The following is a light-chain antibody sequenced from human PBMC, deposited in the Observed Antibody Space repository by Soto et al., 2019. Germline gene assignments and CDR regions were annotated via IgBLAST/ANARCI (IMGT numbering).Light chain of an antibody. J-gene: IGLJ3*02. Sequence: QSALTQPASVSGSPGQSITISCTGTSSDIGTYNFVSWYQQYPGKAPKLMIYDVSNRPSGVSNRFSGSKSGYTASLATSGLQAEDEADYYCSSYTSSSTLVVFGGGTKLTVL. V-gene: IGLV2-14*03. CDR1: SSDIGTYNF. CDR3: SSYTSSSTLVV. CDR2: DVS.